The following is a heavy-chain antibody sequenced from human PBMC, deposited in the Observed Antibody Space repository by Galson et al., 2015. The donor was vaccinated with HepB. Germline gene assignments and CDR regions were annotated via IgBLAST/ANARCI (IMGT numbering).Heavy chain of an antibody. CDR1: GESFSDYY. CDR2: ISHSGST. Sequence: ATLSLTCAVYGESFSDYYWSWIRRSPGKGLEWIGEISHSGSTNYNPSLKSRVTISDDPSKSQISLKVNSVTAADTAVYYCARERIYYDGSSYRYYVFDIWGQGTMVTVSS. V-gene: IGHV4-34*01. CDR3: ARERIYYDGSSYRYYVFDI. D-gene: IGHD3-22*01. J-gene: IGHJ3*02.